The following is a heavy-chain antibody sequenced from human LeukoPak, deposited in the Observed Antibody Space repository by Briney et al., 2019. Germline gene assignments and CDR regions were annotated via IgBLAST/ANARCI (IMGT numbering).Heavy chain of an antibody. CDR1: GFTFSDYY. CDR3: ARAGYSSSRGGFDY. V-gene: IGHV3-11*06. Sequence: GGSLRLSCAASGFTFSDYYMSWISQAPGKWMEWVSYISSSSSYTNYADSVKGRFTISRDNAKNSLYLQMNSLRAEDTAVYYCARAGYSSSRGGFDYWGQGTLVTVSS. D-gene: IGHD6-13*01. CDR2: ISSSSSYT. J-gene: IGHJ4*02.